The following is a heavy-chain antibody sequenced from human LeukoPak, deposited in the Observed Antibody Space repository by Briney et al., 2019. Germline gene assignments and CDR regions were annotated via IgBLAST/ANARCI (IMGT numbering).Heavy chain of an antibody. CDR1: GGSITGYY. CDR2: IYYSGST. CDR3: ARHSSTWYHFDY. J-gene: IGHJ4*02. Sequence: SETLSLTCAVSGGSITGYYWSWIRQPPGKGLEWIGYIYYSGSTRYNPSLKSRVTISVDTSKNQFSLKLTSVTAADTAVYYCARHSSTWYHFDYWGQGTLVTVSS. V-gene: IGHV4-59*08. D-gene: IGHD6-13*01.